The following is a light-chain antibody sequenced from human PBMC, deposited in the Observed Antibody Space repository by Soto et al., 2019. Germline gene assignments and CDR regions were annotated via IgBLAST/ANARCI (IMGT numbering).Light chain of an antibody. CDR2: GNS. V-gene: IGLV1-40*01. CDR3: QSYDSSLSGSV. Sequence: QAVVTQPPSVSGAPGQRVTISCTGGNSNIGAGFDVHWYQQFPGTAPKVLIYGNSNRPSGVPDRFSGSKSGTSASLAITGLQAEDEADYYCQSYDSSLSGSVFGGGTKLTVL. J-gene: IGLJ2*01. CDR1: NSNIGAGFD.